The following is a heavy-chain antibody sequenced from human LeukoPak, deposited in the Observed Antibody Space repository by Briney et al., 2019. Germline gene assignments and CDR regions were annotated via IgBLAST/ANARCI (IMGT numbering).Heavy chain of an antibody. CDR2: MNPNSGNT. CDR1: GYIFSNYD. V-gene: IGHV1-8*01. CDR3: ARAVRYQLLPVY. Sequence: ASVKVSCKASGYIFSNYDISWVRQATGQGLEWMGWMNPNSGNTGYALQFQGRVTFSTDTSITTAYMEMSSVRSDDAAVYYCARAVRYQLLPVYWGQGTLVTVSS. J-gene: IGHJ4*02. D-gene: IGHD2-2*01.